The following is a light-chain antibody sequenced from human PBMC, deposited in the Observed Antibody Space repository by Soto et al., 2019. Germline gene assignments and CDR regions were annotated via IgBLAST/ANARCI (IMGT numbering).Light chain of an antibody. CDR3: QQYNNWPWT. CDR1: QSVSSN. CDR2: GAS. Sequence: EIVTTQSPATLSVSPGERATLSCWASQSVSSNLAWYQRKPGQAPRLLIYGASTRATGIPVRFSGSGSGTEFTLTISSLQSEDFAVYYCQQYNNWPWTFGQGTKVEIK. V-gene: IGKV3-15*01. J-gene: IGKJ1*01.